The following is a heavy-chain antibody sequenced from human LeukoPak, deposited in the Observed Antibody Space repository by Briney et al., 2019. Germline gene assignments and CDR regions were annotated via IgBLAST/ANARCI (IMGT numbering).Heavy chain of an antibody. CDR1: GYTFTGYY. J-gene: IGHJ4*02. D-gene: IGHD3-10*01. CDR3: ARVFPYYYGSGSDY. Sequence: ASVKVSCKASGYTFTGYYMHWVRQAPGQGLEWMGWINPNSGGTNYAQKFQGRVTMTRDTSISTAYMELRSLRSDDTAVYYCARVFPYYYGSGSDYWGQGTLVTVSS. CDR2: INPNSGGT. V-gene: IGHV1-2*02.